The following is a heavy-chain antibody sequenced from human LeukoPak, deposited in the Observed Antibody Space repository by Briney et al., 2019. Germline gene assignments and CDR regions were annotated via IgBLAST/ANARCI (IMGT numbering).Heavy chain of an antibody. J-gene: IGHJ3*02. CDR2: IYYSGST. V-gene: IGHV4-39*01. CDR1: GGSISSSSYY. D-gene: IGHD6-13*01. CDR3: ARGMRRGSSWYRHLGPDAFDI. Sequence: PSETLSLTCTVSGGSISSSSYYWGWIRQPPGKGLEWIGSIYYSGSTYYNPSLKSRVTISVDTSKNQFSLKLSSVTAADTAVYYCARGMRRGSSWYRHLGPDAFDIWGQGTMVTVSS.